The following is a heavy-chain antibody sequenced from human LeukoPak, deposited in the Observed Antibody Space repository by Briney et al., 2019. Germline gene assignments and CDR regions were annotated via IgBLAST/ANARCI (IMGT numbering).Heavy chain of an antibody. CDR3: ARDVSSGWNLFDY. V-gene: IGHV3-72*01. CDR2: TRNKANSYTT. Sequence: GGSLRLSCAASGFTFSDHYMDWVRQAPGKGLEWVGRTRNKANSYTTEYAASVKGRFTISRDDSKTSVYLQMNSLKTEDTAVYYCARDVSSGWNLFDYWGQGTLVTVSS. J-gene: IGHJ4*02. D-gene: IGHD6-19*01. CDR1: GFTFSDHY.